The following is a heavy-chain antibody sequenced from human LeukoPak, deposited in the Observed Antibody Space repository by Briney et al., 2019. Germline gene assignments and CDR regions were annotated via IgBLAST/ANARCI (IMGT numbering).Heavy chain of an antibody. J-gene: IGHJ4*02. D-gene: IGHD1-26*01. CDR1: GFAFSNYA. Sequence: PGGSLRLSCTTSGFAFSNYALSWVRQAPGKGLEWVSAISDSGGSTYYADSVKGRFTISRDNSKNTLYLQMNSLRAEDTAVYYCAKDLGATFLGGWGQGTMVTVSS. CDR3: AKDLGATFLGG. V-gene: IGHV3-23*01. CDR2: ISDSGGST.